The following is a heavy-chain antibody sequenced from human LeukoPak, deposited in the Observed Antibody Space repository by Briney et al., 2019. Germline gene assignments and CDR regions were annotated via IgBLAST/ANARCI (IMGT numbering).Heavy chain of an antibody. CDR2: IIPIFGTA. J-gene: IGHJ3*02. V-gene: IGHV1-69*13. D-gene: IGHD3-9*01. Sequence: GASVKVSCKASGYTFTNYYMHWVRQAPGQGLEWMGGIIPIFGTANDAQKFQGRVTITADESTSTAYMELSSLRSEDTAVYYCARERGDILTGFHAFGIWGQGTMVTVSS. CDR3: ARERGDILTGFHAFGI. CDR1: GYTFTNYY.